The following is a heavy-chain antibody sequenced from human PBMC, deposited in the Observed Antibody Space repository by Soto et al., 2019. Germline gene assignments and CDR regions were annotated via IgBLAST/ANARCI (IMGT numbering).Heavy chain of an antibody. V-gene: IGHV1-2*04. Sequence: QVQLVQSGAEVKKPGASVKVSCKASGYTFTGYYMHWVRQAPGQGLEWMGWINPNSGGTNYAQKFQGWVTMTRDTSISTAYMELSRLRSDDTAVYSCARDNFSLKWLQGYYDGMDVWGQGTTVTVSS. D-gene: IGHD3-22*01. J-gene: IGHJ6*02. CDR2: INPNSGGT. CDR3: ARDNFSLKWLQGYYDGMDV. CDR1: GYTFTGYY.